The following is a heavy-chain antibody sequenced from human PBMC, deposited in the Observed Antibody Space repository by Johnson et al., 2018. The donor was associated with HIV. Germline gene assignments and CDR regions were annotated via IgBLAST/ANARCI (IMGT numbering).Heavy chain of an antibody. J-gene: IGHJ3*02. CDR3: ARIAARGAFDI. Sequence: VQLVESGGGLVQPGGSLRLSCAASGFTVSNNYMSWVRQAPGKGLKWVSVIYSGGSTYYADSVKGRFTISRDNSKNTLYLQMNSLRAGDTAVYYCARIAARGAFDIWGQGTMVTVSS. CDR1: GFTVSNNY. V-gene: IGHV3-66*01. D-gene: IGHD6-13*01. CDR2: IYSGGST.